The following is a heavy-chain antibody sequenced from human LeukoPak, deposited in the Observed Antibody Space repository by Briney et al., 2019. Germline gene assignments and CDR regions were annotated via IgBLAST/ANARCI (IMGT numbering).Heavy chain of an antibody. V-gene: IGHV4-34*01. Sequence: SETLSLTCAVYGGSFSGYYWSWIRQPPGKGLEWIGEINHSGSTNYNPSLKSRVTISVDTSKNQFSLKLSSVTAADTAVYYCARGRRMSGARDCWFDPWGQGTLVTVSS. CDR2: INHSGST. CDR1: GGSFSGYY. D-gene: IGHD2-15*01. CDR3: ARGRRMSGARDCWFDP. J-gene: IGHJ5*02.